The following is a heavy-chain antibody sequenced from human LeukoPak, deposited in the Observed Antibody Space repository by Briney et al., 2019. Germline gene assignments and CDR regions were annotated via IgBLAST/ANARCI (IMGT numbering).Heavy chain of an antibody. CDR1: GYTFTSYN. CDR2: INPNSGGS. CDR3: ARGPRYGESGYDLGPY. D-gene: IGHD5-12*01. V-gene: IGHV1-2*02. J-gene: IGHJ4*02. Sequence: ASVKVSCKASGYTFTSYNIHWMRQAPGQGLEWVGWINPNSGGSHYARRFQGRVTMTSDTSINTGYMELTSLTTDDTAVYYCARGPRYGESGYDLGPYWGQGTLVTVSS.